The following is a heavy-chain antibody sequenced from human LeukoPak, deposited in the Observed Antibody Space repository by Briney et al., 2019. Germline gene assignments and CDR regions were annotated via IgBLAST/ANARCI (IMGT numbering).Heavy chain of an antibody. CDR3: ARDLTPGTTFDY. V-gene: IGHV3-66*01. CDR2: IYSGGST. J-gene: IGHJ4*02. D-gene: IGHD1-7*01. Sequence: GGSLRLSCAASGFTVSSNYMSWVRQAPGKGLEWVSVIYSGGSTYYAGSVKGRFTISRDNSKNTLYFQMNSLRAEDTAVYYCARDLTPGTTFDYWGQGTLVTVSS. CDR1: GFTVSSNY.